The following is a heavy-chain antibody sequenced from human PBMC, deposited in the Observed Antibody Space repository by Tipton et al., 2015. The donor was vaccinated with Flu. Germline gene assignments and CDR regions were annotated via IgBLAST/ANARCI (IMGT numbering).Heavy chain of an antibody. D-gene: IGHD2-15*01. V-gene: IGHV3-21*01. Sequence: GSLRLSCAASGFTFSSYSMNWVRQAPGKGLEWVSSISSSSSYIYYADSVKGRFTISRDDAKNSLYLQMNSLRAEDTAVYYCTRGLLRDVAGDDAFDIWGQGTMVTVSS. J-gene: IGHJ3*02. CDR2: ISSSSSYI. CDR3: TRGLLRDVAGDDAFDI. CDR1: GFTFSSYS.